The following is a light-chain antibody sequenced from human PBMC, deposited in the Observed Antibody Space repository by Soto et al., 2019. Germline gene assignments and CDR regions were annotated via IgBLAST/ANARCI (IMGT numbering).Light chain of an antibody. V-gene: IGKV1-5*01. J-gene: IGKJ1*01. CDR2: DAF. CDR3: QQYNSYSWT. CDR1: QSINTW. Sequence: DIQMTQSPSTLSASVGDRVTITCRASQSINTWLAWYQQKPGKAPNLLIYDAFTLESGVPSRFSGSGSGTEFTLTISSLQPDDFATYYCQQYNSYSWTFGQGTKVEIK.